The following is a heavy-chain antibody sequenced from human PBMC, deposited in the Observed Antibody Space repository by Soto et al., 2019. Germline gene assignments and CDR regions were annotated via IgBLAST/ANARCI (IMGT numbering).Heavy chain of an antibody. CDR1: GGSISSGGYY. CDR2: IYYSGST. Sequence: SETLSLTCTVSGGSISSGGYYWSWIRQHPGKSLEWIGYIYYSGSTYYNPSLKSRVTISVDTSKNQFSLKLSSVTAADTAVYYCAREGASASSCWLDPQDWFDPWGQGTLVTVSS. CDR3: AREGASASSCWLDPQDWFDP. J-gene: IGHJ5*02. D-gene: IGHD6-13*01. V-gene: IGHV4-31*03.